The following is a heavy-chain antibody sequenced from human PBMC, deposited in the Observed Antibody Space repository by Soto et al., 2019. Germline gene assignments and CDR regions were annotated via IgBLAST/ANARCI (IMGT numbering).Heavy chain of an antibody. CDR3: ARDKSPYSSGWPNRHFDY. V-gene: IGHV3-30-3*01. J-gene: IGHJ4*02. D-gene: IGHD6-19*01. CDR1: GFTFSSYA. CDR2: MSYDGSNK. Sequence: QVQLVESGGGVVQPGRSLRLSCAASGFTFSSYAMHWVRQAPGKGLEWVAVMSYDGSNKYYADSVKGRFTISRDNSKNNLNLQMNRLRAEDTAVYYCARDKSPYSSGWPNRHFDYWGQGTLVTVSS.